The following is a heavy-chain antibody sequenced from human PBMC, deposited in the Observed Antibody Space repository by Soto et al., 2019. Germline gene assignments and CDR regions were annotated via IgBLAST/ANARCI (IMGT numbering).Heavy chain of an antibody. J-gene: IGHJ4*02. D-gene: IGHD3-3*01. CDR2: INPNSGAT. Sequence: EASVKVSCKASGYMFTFYYIHWVRQAPGQGLEWMGWINPNSGATNYAQKFQGRVTMTRDTSISSAYMELSRLRSDDTAVYYCARSPSRTIFGVNIIWTLDFWGQGTMVTVSS. V-gene: IGHV1-2*02. CDR3: ARSPSRTIFGVNIIWTLDF. CDR1: GYMFTFYY.